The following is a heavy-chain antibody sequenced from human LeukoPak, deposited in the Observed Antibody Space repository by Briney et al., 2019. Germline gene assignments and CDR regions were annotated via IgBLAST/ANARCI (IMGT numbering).Heavy chain of an antibody. CDR2: IIPILGIA. CDR1: GGTFSSYA. V-gene: IGHV1-69*04. J-gene: IGHJ6*03. Sequence: ASVKVSCKASGGTFSSYAISWVRQAPGQGLEWMGRIIPILGIANYAQKFQGRVTITADKSTSTAYMELSSLRSEDTAVYYCAREPSSSRYMDVWGQGTTVTVSS. D-gene: IGHD6-13*01. CDR3: AREPSSSRYMDV.